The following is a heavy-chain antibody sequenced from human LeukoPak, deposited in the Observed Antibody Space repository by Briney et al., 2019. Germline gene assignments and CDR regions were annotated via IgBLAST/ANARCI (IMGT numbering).Heavy chain of an antibody. CDR3: ASVATNPFYYYYYYMDV. J-gene: IGHJ6*03. CDR1: GVTFSSYA. CDR2: IIPIFGTA. V-gene: IGHV1-69*05. Sequence: SVKVSCKASGVTFSSYAISWVRQAPGQGLEWMGGIIPIFGTANYAQKFQGRVTITTDESTSTAYMELSSLRSEDTAVYYCASVATNPFYYYYYYMDVWGKGTTVTVSS. D-gene: IGHD5-12*01.